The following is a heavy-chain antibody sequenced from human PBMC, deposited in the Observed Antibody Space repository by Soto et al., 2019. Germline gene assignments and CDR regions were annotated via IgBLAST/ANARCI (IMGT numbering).Heavy chain of an antibody. CDR3: AKADPDWYLDL. CDR1: GFTFSSYG. V-gene: IGHV3-30*18. Sequence: QVQLVESGGGVVQPGRSLRLSCAASGFTFSSYGMHWVRQAPGKGLEWVAVISYDGSNKYYADSVKGRFTISRDNSKNTLYLQMNSLRAEDTAVYYCAKADPDWYLDLWGRGTLVTVSS. J-gene: IGHJ2*01. CDR2: ISYDGSNK.